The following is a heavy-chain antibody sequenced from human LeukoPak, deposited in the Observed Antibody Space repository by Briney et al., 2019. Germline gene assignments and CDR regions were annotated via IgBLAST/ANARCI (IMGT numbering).Heavy chain of an antibody. D-gene: IGHD3-22*01. V-gene: IGHV4-4*07. Sequence: SETLSLTCTVSGGSISSYYWSWIRQPAGKGLDWIGRIYTSGSTNCNPSLKSRVTMSVDTSKNQFSLKLSSVTAADTAVYYCARDTPLYYDSSGYQEYWGQGTLVTVSS. CDR1: GGSISSYY. CDR2: IYTSGST. CDR3: ARDTPLYYDSSGYQEY. J-gene: IGHJ4*02.